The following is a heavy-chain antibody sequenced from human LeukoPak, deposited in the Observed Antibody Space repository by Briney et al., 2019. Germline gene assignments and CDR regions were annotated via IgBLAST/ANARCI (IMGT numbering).Heavy chain of an antibody. D-gene: IGHD3-3*01. CDR3: ATNPGFFGVVIIPTAVDY. J-gene: IGHJ4*02. Sequence: GGSLRLSCAASGFTFSSYAMSWVRQAPGKGLEWVSAISGSGGSTYYADSVKGRFTISRDNSKNTLYLQKNSLRAEDTAVYYCATNPGFFGVVIIPTAVDYWGQGTLVTVSS. CDR1: GFTFSSYA. V-gene: IGHV3-23*01. CDR2: ISGSGGST.